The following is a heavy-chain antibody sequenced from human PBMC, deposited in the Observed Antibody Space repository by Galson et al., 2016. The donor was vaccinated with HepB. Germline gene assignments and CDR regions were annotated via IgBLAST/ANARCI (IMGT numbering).Heavy chain of an antibody. Sequence: QSGAEVKKPGESLNISCKVSGYSFSTYWIGWVRQMPGKGLEWMGIINPGDSDIRYSPSFQGQVIMSADKSISTAFLQWSSLKASDTAMYYCARLAVGFTRPAAHFHYWGQGTQVTVSS. CDR3: ARLAVGFTRPAAHFHY. J-gene: IGHJ4*02. D-gene: IGHD1-1*01. CDR1: GYSFSTYW. V-gene: IGHV5-51*01. CDR2: INPGDSDI.